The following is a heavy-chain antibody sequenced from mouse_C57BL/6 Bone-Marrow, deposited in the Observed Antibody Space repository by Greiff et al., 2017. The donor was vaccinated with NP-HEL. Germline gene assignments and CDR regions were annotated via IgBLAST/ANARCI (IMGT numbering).Heavy chain of an antibody. Sequence: EVMLVESGGGLVQPKGSLKLSCAASGFSFNTYAMNWVRQAPGKGLGWVARIRSKSNNYATYYADSVKDRFTISRDDSESMLYLQMNNLKTEDTAMYYCVSPYDYDSAWFAYWGQGTLVTVSA. J-gene: IGHJ3*01. V-gene: IGHV10-1*01. CDR3: VSPYDYDSAWFAY. CDR2: IRSKSNNYAT. CDR1: GFSFNTYA. D-gene: IGHD2-4*01.